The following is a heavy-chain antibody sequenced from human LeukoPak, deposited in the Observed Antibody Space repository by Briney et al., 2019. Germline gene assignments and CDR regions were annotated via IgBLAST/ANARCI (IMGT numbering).Heavy chain of an antibody. J-gene: IGHJ6*03. V-gene: IGHV3-30*02. D-gene: IGHD5-18*01. CDR3: AKAVVEYSYVLTYYMVV. Sequence: PGGSLRLSCAASGFTFSGSAMHWVRRAPGKGLEWVAFIRYDGSRILYGDSVKGRFAISRDNSENTLFLQLNSLRVEDTAVYYFAKAVVEYSYVLTYYMVVWGKGTTVTVSS. CDR2: IRYDGSRI. CDR1: GFTFSGSA.